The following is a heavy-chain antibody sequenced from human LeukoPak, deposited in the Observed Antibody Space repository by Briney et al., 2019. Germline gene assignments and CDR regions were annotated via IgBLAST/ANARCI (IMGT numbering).Heavy chain of an antibody. Sequence: GSSVKVSCEASGGTFSSYAISWVRQAPGQGLEWMGRIIPILGIANYAQKFQGRVTITADKSTSTAYMELSSLRSEDTAVYYCARDKGGYDELDYWGQGTLVTVSS. CDR3: ARDKGGYDELDY. CDR1: GGTFSSYA. CDR2: IIPILGIA. V-gene: IGHV1-69*04. D-gene: IGHD5-12*01. J-gene: IGHJ4*02.